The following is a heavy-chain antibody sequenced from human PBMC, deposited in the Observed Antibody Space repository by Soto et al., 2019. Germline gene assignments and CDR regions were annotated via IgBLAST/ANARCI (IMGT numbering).Heavy chain of an antibody. V-gene: IGHV1-69*06. CDR1: GGTFSSYA. D-gene: IGHD2-2*02. CDR2: IIPIFGTA. Sequence: VASVKVSFKASGGTFSSYAISCVRQAPGQGLGWMGGIIPIFGTANYAQKFQGRVTITADKSTSTACMELSSLRSEDTAVYYCARGRSYCSSTSCYTGPYDYYYYGMDVWGQGTTVTVSS. J-gene: IGHJ6*02. CDR3: ARGRSYCSSTSCYTGPYDYYYYGMDV.